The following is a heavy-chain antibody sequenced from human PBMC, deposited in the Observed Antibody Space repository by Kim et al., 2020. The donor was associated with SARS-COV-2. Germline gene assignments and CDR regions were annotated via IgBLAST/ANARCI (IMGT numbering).Heavy chain of an antibody. CDR3: ARDRGRDYYYYGMDV. Sequence: DSVKGRFTISRDNAKNTLYLQMNSLRAEDTAVYYCARDRGRDYYYYGMDVWGQGTTVTVSS. D-gene: IGHD1-26*01. V-gene: IGHV3-74*01. J-gene: IGHJ6*02.